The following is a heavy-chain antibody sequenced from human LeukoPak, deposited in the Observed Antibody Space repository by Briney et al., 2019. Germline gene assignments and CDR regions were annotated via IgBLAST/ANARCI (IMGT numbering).Heavy chain of an antibody. D-gene: IGHD5-24*01. V-gene: IGHV7-4-1*02. Sequence: ASVKVSCKASGHTFTRYAINWLRQAPGQGLEWMGWINMYTANPAYAQGFTERFVFSLDTSVTTAYLQISNLKTEDTAVYYCARHDNDGNFDYWGQGTLVTVSS. CDR1: GHTFTRYA. CDR2: INMYTANP. CDR3: ARHDNDGNFDY. J-gene: IGHJ4*02.